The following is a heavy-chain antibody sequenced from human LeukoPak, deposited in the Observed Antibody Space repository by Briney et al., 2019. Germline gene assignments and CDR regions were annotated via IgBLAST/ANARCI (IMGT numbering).Heavy chain of an antibody. V-gene: IGHV4-4*07. CDR3: ARRDYGDYGGAFDI. CDR1: GGSISSYY. D-gene: IGHD4-17*01. CDR2: IYTSGST. J-gene: IGHJ3*02. Sequence: PSETLSLTCTVSGGSISSYYWSWIRQAAGKGLEWIGRIYTSGSTNYNPPLKSRVIISLDTSKNQFSLKLTSVTAADTAVYYCARRDYGDYGGAFDIWGQGTMVTVSS.